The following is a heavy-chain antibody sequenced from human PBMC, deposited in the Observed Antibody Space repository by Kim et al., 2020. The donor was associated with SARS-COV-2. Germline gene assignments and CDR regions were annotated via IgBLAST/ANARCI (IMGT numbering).Heavy chain of an antibody. CDR2: DGGTT. Sequence: DGGTTDSAGPVKGRFTMSRDDSKNTLYLKMNRLKTEDTAVYYCTTGPFDYWGQGSLVTVSS. J-gene: IGHJ4*02. V-gene: IGHV3-15*01. CDR3: TTGPFDY.